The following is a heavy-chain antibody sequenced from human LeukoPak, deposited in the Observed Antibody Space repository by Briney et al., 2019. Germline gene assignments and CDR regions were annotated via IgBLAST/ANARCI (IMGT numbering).Heavy chain of an antibody. V-gene: IGHV1-69*13. CDR2: ILPIIGAT. D-gene: IGHD3-10*01. Sequence: SVKVSCKASGYTFTDYYIHWVRQAPGQGLEWMGGILPIIGATKNAQKLQGRVTITADESTSTVYMDLTSLRSEDTAIYYCARAHFSAYNGSEWGQGTLVTVSS. CDR3: ARAHFSAYNGSE. CDR1: GYTFTDYY. J-gene: IGHJ4*02.